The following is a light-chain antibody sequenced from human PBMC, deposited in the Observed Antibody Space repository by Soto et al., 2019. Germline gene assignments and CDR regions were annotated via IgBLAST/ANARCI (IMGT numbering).Light chain of an antibody. CDR2: DVS. J-gene: IGLJ2*01. V-gene: IGLV2-11*01. Sequence: QSVLTQPRSVSGSPGQSVTISCTGPSSDVGGYNYVSWYQQHPGKAPKLMIYDVSQRPSGVPDRFSGSKSGNTASLTISGLQHEDEADYYCCSYAGSHFLFGGGTKLTVL. CDR1: SSDVGGYNY. CDR3: CSYAGSHFL.